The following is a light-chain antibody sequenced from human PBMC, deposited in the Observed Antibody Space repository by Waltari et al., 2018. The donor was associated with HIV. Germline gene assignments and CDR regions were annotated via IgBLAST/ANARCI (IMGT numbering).Light chain of an antibody. Sequence: QSVLTQPPSASGTPGQRVTLSCSGRNSNIGSNSVNWYQQVPGTAPKLLIYSNNQRPSGVPDRFSGSKSGNSASLAISGLRSEDEADYYCAAWDDSRNGEVIFGGGTKLTVL. CDR3: AAWDDSRNGEVI. CDR2: SNN. J-gene: IGLJ2*01. CDR1: NSNIGSNS. V-gene: IGLV1-44*01.